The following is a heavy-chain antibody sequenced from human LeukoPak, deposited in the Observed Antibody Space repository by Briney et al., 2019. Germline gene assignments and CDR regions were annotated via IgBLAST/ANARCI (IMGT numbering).Heavy chain of an antibody. D-gene: IGHD6-13*01. CDR1: GFTFSSYG. Sequence: PGGSLRLSCAASGFTFSSYGMHWVRQAPGKGLEWVAFIRYDGSNKYYADSVKGRFTISRDNSKNTLYLQMNSLRAEDTAVYYCAKPAGYSSSRSAFDYWGQGTLVTVSS. CDR3: AKPAGYSSSRSAFDY. V-gene: IGHV3-30*02. CDR2: IRYDGSNK. J-gene: IGHJ4*02.